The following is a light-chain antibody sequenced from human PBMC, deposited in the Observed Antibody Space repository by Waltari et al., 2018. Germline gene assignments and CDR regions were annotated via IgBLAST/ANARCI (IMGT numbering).Light chain of an antibody. CDR3: GSWDSSLGIGV. CDR1: TPNIGNNY. CDR2: EGK. J-gene: IGLJ3*02. V-gene: IGLV1-51*01. Sequence: QSVLTQAPSVSAAPGQTVTISCSGTTPNIGNNYVSWYQQLPGAAPKIVIYEGKRRPSGIPDRCSGSKAGASATLGITGLQTGDEADYYCGSWDSSLGIGVLGGGTRLTVL.